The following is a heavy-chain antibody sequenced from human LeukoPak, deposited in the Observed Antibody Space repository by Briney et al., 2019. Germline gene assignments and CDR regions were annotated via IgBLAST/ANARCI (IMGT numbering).Heavy chain of an antibody. CDR2: ISSSSSTI. J-gene: IGHJ3*02. D-gene: IGHD6-13*01. V-gene: IGHV3-48*02. CDR1: GFTFSSYS. CDR3: ARERDSSSWYAFDI. Sequence: PGGSLRLSCAASGFTFSSYSLNWVRQAPGKGLEWVSHISSSSSTIYYGDSVKGRFTISRDNAKNSLYLQMNSLRDEDTAVYYCARERDSSSWYAFDIWGRGTMVTVSS.